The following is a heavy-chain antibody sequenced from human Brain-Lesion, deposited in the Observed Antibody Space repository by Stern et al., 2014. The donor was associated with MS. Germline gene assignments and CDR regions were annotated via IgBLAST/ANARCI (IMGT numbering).Heavy chain of an antibody. CDR2: IHASGST. J-gene: IGHJ4*02. V-gene: IGHV4-61*02. D-gene: IGHD5-18*01. Sequence: VQLEESGPGLVKPSQTLSLTCSVSGGSISSGSYYWNWIRQPAGKGLEWIGRIHASGSTNYSPPLKSRVFISGDTSKNQFSLKLSSVTAADAAMYYCVRETGGYTYGYTDFFDFWGQGTLVTVSS. CDR3: VRETGGYTYGYTDFFDF. CDR1: GGSISSGSYY.